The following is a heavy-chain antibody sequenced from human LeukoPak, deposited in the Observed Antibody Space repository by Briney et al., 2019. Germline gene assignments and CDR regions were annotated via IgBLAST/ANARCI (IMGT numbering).Heavy chain of an antibody. J-gene: IGHJ6*03. V-gene: IGHV1-46*01. CDR2: INPSGGST. CDR3: ARESDCTNGVCYGYYYMDV. Sequence: ASVKVSCKASGYTFTSYYMHWVRQAPGQGLEWMGIINPSGGSTSYAQKFQGRVTMTRDTSTNTVYMELSSLRSEDTAVYYCARESDCTNGVCYGYYYMDVWGKGTTVTVSS. CDR1: GYTFTSYY. D-gene: IGHD2-8*01.